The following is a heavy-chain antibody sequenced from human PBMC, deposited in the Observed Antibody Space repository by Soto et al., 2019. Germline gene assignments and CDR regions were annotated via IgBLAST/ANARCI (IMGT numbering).Heavy chain of an antibody. D-gene: IGHD2-8*01. CDR2: ISAYNGNT. CDR3: ARDQDIVLMVYAIGSHWFDP. J-gene: IGHJ5*02. CDR1: GYTFTSYG. V-gene: IGHV1-18*01. Sequence: QVQLVQSGAEVKKPGASVKVSCKASGYTFTSYGISWVRQAPGQGLEWMGWISAYNGNTNYAQKLQGRVTMTTDTSTSTADMELRSLRSDDTAVYYCARDQDIVLMVYAIGSHWFDPWGQGTLVTVSS.